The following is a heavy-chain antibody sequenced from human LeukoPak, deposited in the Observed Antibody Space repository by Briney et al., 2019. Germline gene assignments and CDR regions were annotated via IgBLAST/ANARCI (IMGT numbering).Heavy chain of an antibody. CDR1: GYTFTGYY. Sequence: ASVKVSCKASGYTFTGYYMHWVRHAPGQGLEWMGRLNPNSGGTNYTQKFQGRVTTPSETTISTAYMELSRLRSDDTAVYYCARQRPGRVIIDVNLFDPWGQGTLVTVSS. J-gene: IGHJ5*02. CDR2: LNPNSGGT. CDR3: ARQRPGRVIIDVNLFDP. D-gene: IGHD3-10*01. V-gene: IGHV1-2*06.